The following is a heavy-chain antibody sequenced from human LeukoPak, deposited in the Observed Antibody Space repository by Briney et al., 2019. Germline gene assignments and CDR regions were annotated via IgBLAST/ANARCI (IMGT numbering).Heavy chain of an antibody. CDR2: IHTSGST. CDR3: ARGGYYYDSSGYYSFDY. CDR1: GVSISSYY. Sequence: SETLSLTCTVSGVSISSYYWSWIRQPAGKGLEWIGRIHTSGSTNYNPALKSRVTMSEGTSKNQFSLKLSSVTAADTAVYYCARGGYYYDSSGYYSFDYWGQGTLVTVSS. V-gene: IGHV4-4*07. D-gene: IGHD3-22*01. J-gene: IGHJ4*02.